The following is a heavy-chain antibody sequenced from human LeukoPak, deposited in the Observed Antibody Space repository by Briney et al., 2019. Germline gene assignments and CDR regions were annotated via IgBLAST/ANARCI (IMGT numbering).Heavy chain of an antibody. CDR1: GGSFSGYY. V-gene: IGHV4-34*01. D-gene: IGHD4-17*01. Sequence: SETLSLTCAVYGGSFSGYYWSWIRQPPGKGLEWIGEINHSGSTNYNPSLKSRVTISVDTSKNQFSLKLSSVTAADTAVYYCARAGYGDPHFDFWGQGTLVTVSS. CDR2: INHSGST. CDR3: ARAGYGDPHFDF. J-gene: IGHJ4*02.